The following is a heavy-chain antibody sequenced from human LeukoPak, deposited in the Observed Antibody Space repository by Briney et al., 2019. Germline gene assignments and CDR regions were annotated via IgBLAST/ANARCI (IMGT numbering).Heavy chain of an antibody. V-gene: IGHV1-8*03. J-gene: IGHJ3*02. CDR2: MNPNSGNT. D-gene: IGHD1-26*01. CDR3: ARDRACLWGIGGATFCAFYN. Sequence: ASVKVSCKASGYTFTSYDINWVRQATGQGLEWMGWMNPNSGNTGYAQKFQGRVTITRNTSISTAYMELSSLRSEDTAVYYCARDRACLWGIGGATFCAFYNWGQGTMVTVSS. CDR1: GYTFTSYD.